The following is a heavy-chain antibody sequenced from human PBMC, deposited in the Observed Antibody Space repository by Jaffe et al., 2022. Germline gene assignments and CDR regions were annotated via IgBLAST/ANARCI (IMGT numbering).Heavy chain of an antibody. CDR3: AKDEPLSLYPIPLPTAFDY. J-gene: IGHJ4*02. CDR2: ISGSGGST. CDR1: GFTFSSYA. D-gene: IGHD3-16*01. V-gene: IGHV3-23*01. Sequence: EVQLLESGGGLVQPGGSLRLSCAASGFTFSSYAMSWVRQAPGKGLEWVSAISGSGGSTYYADSVKGRFTISRDNSKNTLYLQMNSLRAEDTAVYYCAKDEPLSLYPIPLPTAFDYWGQGTLVTVSS.